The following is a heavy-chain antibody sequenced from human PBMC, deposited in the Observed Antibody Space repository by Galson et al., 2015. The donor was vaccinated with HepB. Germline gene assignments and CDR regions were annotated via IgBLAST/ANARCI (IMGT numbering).Heavy chain of an antibody. CDR3: ASLYCGGDCYSWLRAFDI. J-gene: IGHJ3*02. Sequence: SLRLSCAASGFTFSSYWMHWVRHAPGKGLVWVSRINSDGSSTSYADSVKGRFTISRDNAKNTLYLQMNSLRAEDTAVYYCASLYCGGDCYSWLRAFDIWGQGTMVTVSS. D-gene: IGHD2-21*01. CDR1: GFTFSSYW. CDR2: INSDGSST. V-gene: IGHV3-74*01.